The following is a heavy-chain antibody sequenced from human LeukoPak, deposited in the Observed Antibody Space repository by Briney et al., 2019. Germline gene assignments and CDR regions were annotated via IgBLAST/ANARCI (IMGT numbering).Heavy chain of an antibody. Sequence: GGSLRLSCAASGFTVSNNYTSWVRQAPGKGLEWVSVIYSGGSTYYADSVKGRFTISRDNSKNTLYLQMNSLRAEDTAVYYCAREVGSSWYEYYYYGMDVWGQGTTVTVSS. CDR2: IYSGGST. D-gene: IGHD6-13*01. J-gene: IGHJ6*02. V-gene: IGHV3-66*01. CDR1: GFTVSNNY. CDR3: AREVGSSWYEYYYYGMDV.